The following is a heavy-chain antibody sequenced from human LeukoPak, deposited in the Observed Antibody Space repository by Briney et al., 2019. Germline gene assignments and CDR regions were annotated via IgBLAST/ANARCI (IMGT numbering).Heavy chain of an antibody. J-gene: IGHJ5*02. CDR2: ISAYNGNT. Sequence: ASVKVSCKASGYTFTSYGISWVRQAPGQGLEWMGWISAYNGNTNYAQKLQGRVTMTTDTSTSTAYTELRSLRSDDTAVYYCARDRRITMIVVVIGIQNWFDPWGQGTLVTVS. CDR3: ARDRRITMIVVVIGIQNWFDP. V-gene: IGHV1-18*01. D-gene: IGHD3-22*01. CDR1: GYTFTSYG.